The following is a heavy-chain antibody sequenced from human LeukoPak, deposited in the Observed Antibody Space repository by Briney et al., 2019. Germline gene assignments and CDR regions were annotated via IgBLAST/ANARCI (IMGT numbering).Heavy chain of an antibody. D-gene: IGHD5-12*01. CDR2: ISYDGGNE. Sequence: GGSLRLSCAASGFTLSTHAMHWVRQAPGKGLGWMAVISYDGGNEDYADSVKGRFTISRDTSKNTLYLHMNSLRVEDTAVYYCAKDLVATNPLEYWGQGTLVTVSS. CDR3: AKDLVATNPLEY. V-gene: IGHV3-30-3*01. J-gene: IGHJ4*02. CDR1: GFTLSTHA.